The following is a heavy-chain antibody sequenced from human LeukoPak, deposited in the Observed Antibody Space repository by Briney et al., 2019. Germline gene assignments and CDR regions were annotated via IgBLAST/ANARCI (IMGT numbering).Heavy chain of an antibody. J-gene: IGHJ6*02. Sequence: SGGSLRLSCAASGFTFSSYAMSWVRQAPGKGLEWVSAISGSGGSTYYADSVKGRFTISRDNSKNTLYLQMNSLRAEDTAVYYCARERTYGPPRGMDVWGQGTTVTVSS. CDR2: ISGSGGST. V-gene: IGHV3-23*01. CDR1: GFTFSSYA. CDR3: ARERTYGPPRGMDV. D-gene: IGHD3-10*01.